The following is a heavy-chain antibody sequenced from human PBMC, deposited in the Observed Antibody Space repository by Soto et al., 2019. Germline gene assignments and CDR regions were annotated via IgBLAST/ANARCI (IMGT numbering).Heavy chain of an antibody. J-gene: IGHJ4*02. Sequence: QVQLVESGGGVVQPGRSLRLSCAASGFTFSSYAMHWVRQAPGKGLEWVAVISYDGSNKYYADSVKGRFTISRDNSKNTLYLQMNSLRAEDTAVYYCARASSTSCYLCGFGLDYWGQGTLVTVSS. D-gene: IGHD2-2*01. V-gene: IGHV3-30-3*01. CDR1: GFTFSSYA. CDR2: ISYDGSNK. CDR3: ARASSTSCYLCGFGLDY.